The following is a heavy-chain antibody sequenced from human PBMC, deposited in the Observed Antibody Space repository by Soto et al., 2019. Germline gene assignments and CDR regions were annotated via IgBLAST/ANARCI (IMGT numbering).Heavy chain of an antibody. D-gene: IGHD3-10*01. CDR3: ARVRGSGSYAAYYFDS. CDR2: IHYSGST. J-gene: IGHJ4*01. V-gene: IGHV4-31*03. CDR1: GGSISNGSYY. Sequence: TLSLNCTVSGGSISNGSYYWNWVRQHPGKGLEWIGYIHYSGSTWYNPSLESRVTISVDTSKDQFSLKLRSVTAADTAVYYCARVRGSGSYAAYYFDSWGQGTLVTVSS.